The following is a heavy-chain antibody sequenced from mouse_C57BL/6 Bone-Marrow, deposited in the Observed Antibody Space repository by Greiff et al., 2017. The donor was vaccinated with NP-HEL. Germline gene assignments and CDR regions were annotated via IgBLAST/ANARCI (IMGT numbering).Heavy chain of an antibody. J-gene: IGHJ1*03. CDR2: IYPRSGNT. CDR1: GYTFTSYG. CDR3: ALITTYLDV. V-gene: IGHV1-81*01. D-gene: IGHD1-1*01. Sequence: QVQLQQSGAELARPGASVKLSCKASGYTFTSYGISWVKQRTGQGLEWIGEIYPRSGNTYYNEKFKGKATLTADKSSSTAYMELRSLTSEDSAVYFCALITTYLDVWGTGTTVTVSS.